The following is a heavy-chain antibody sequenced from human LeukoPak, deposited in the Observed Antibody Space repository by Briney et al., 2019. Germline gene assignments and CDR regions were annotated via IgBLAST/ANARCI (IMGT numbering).Heavy chain of an antibody. CDR1: GFTVSSNY. J-gene: IGHJ3*02. Sequence: GGSLRLSCAASGFTVSSNYMSWVRQAPGKGLEWVSVIYSGGSTYYADSVKGRFTISRDNSKNTLYLQMNSLRAEDTAVYYCARAIADPDAFDIWGQGTMVTVSS. CDR2: IYSGGST. CDR3: ARAIADPDAFDI. V-gene: IGHV3-66*01.